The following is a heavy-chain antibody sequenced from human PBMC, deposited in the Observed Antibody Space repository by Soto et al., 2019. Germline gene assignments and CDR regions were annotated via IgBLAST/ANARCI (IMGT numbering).Heavy chain of an antibody. Sequence: QVQLQQWGAGLLKPSETLSLTCAVYGGSFSGYYWSWIRQPPGKGLEWIGEINHSGSTNYNPSLKSRVTISVDTSKNQFSLKLSSVTAADTAVYYCAVKWLRLRTTIGKTIYMDVWGKGTTVTVSS. CDR1: GGSFSGYY. J-gene: IGHJ6*03. CDR2: INHSGST. CDR3: AVKWLRLRTTIGKTIYMDV. V-gene: IGHV4-34*01. D-gene: IGHD5-12*01.